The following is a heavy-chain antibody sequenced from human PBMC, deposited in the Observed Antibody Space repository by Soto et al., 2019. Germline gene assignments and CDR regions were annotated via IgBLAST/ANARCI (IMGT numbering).Heavy chain of an antibody. CDR2: VYYTGST. Sequence: QVQLQESGPGLVKPSETLSLTCRVSGGSMSGYYWSWVRLAPGKGLEWIGYVYYTGSTNYNPSLQSRVGISVDTSNKHFSLSLSLVTAADTAVYFCARSIAVPSGHIDHWGQGIRVTISS. D-gene: IGHD6-6*01. CDR1: GGSMSGYY. CDR3: ARSIAVPSGHIDH. V-gene: IGHV4-59*01. J-gene: IGHJ4*02.